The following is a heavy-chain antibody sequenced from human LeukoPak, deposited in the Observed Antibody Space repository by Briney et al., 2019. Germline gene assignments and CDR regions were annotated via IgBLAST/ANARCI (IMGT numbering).Heavy chain of an antibody. V-gene: IGHV1-58*01. CDR3: ARSATIAVFRYGMDV. D-gene: IGHD5-24*01. CDR2: IVVGSGNT. J-gene: IGHJ6*02. Sequence: SVKVSFKASGFTFTSSAVQWVRQARGQRLEWIGWIVVGSGNTNYAQKFQERVTITRDMSTSTAYMELSSLRSEDTAVYYCARSATIAVFRYGMDVWGQGTTVTVSS. CDR1: GFTFTSSA.